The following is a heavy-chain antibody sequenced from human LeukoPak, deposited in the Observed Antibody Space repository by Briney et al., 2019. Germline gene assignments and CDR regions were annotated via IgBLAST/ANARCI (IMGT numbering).Heavy chain of an antibody. CDR2: IYYSGST. D-gene: IGHD4-17*01. V-gene: IGHV4-30-4*08. J-gene: IGHJ4*02. CDR1: RGSISTYY. CDR3: ARGGDYGLDY. Sequence: SETLSLTCTVSRGSISTYYWSWIRQPPGKGLEWIGYIYYSGSTYYNPSLKSRVTISVDTSKNQFSLKLSSVTAADTAVYYCARGGDYGLDYWGQGTLVTVSS.